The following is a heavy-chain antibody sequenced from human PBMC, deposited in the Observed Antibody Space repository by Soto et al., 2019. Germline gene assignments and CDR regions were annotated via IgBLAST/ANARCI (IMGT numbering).Heavy chain of an antibody. V-gene: IGHV3-33*01. Sequence: GGSLRLSCAASGFTFSSYGMHWVRQAPGKGLEWVAVIWYDGSNKYYADSVKGRFTISRDNSKNTLYLQMNSLRAEDTAVYYCARDYYYGSGSYYNEVDPLDYWGQGTLVTVSS. CDR2: IWYDGSNK. CDR3: ARDYYYGSGSYYNEVDPLDY. CDR1: GFTFSSYG. D-gene: IGHD3-10*01. J-gene: IGHJ4*02.